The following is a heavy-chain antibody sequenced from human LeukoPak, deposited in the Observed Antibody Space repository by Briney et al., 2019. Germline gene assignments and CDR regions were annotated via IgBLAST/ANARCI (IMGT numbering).Heavy chain of an antibody. CDR3: ARDLGYSSGPNY. CDR2: IYRDDSP. D-gene: IGHD6-19*01. V-gene: IGHV3-66*01. Sequence: GGSLRLSCAASGFTVRTNYMSWVRQAPGKGLEWVSFIYRDDSPYYADSVKGRFTISRDNAKNSLYLQMNSLRAEDTAVYYCARDLGYSSGPNYWGQGTRVTVSS. J-gene: IGHJ4*02. CDR1: GFTVRTNY.